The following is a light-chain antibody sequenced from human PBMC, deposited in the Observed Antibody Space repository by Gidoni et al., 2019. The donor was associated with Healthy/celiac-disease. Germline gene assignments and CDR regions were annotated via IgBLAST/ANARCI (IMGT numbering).Light chain of an antibody. CDR3: QQSYSTLIT. Sequence: DIQMTQSPSSLSASLGDRVTITCRASQIISSYLNWYQQKPGKAPKLMIYAASSLQSGVPSRFSGSGSGTDFTLTISSLQHEDFANYYCQQSYSTLITFGQGTRLEIK. CDR1: QIISSY. J-gene: IGKJ5*01. V-gene: IGKV1-39*01. CDR2: AAS.